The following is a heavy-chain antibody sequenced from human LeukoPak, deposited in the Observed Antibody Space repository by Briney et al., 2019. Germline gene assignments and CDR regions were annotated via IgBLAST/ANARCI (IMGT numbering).Heavy chain of an antibody. CDR1: GYTFTSYD. V-gene: IGHV1-8*03. D-gene: IGHD3-22*01. CDR2: MNPNSGNT. CDR3: AKVGYDSSGYQYYFDY. Sequence: ASVKVSCKASGYTFTSYDINWVRQATGQGLEWMGWMNPNSGNTGYAQKFQGRVTITRNTSISTAYMELSSLRSEDTAVYYCAKVGYDSSGYQYYFDYWGQGTLVTVSS. J-gene: IGHJ4*02.